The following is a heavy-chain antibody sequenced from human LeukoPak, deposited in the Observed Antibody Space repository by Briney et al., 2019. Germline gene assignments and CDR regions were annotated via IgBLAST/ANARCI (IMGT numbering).Heavy chain of an antibody. V-gene: IGHV1-2*02. CDR1: GYTFTSYY. J-gene: IGHJ4*01. Sequence: GASVKVSCKASGYTFTSYYVHWVRQAPGQGLEWMGWINPNSGGTKSAQKFQGRVTMTRDRSTDTVTMELSSLTSDDTAVYYCARTLYDVLSGFDFWGQGTLVTVSA. D-gene: IGHD3-3*01. CDR3: ARTLYDVLSGFDF. CDR2: INPNSGGT.